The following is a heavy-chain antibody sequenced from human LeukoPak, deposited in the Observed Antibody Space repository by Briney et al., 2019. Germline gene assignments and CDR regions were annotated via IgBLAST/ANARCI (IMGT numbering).Heavy chain of an antibody. J-gene: IGHJ6*03. V-gene: IGHV1-69*01. CDR1: GGTFSSYA. CDR3: ARLERLSYYYMDV. CDR2: VIPIFGTA. Sequence: AASVKVSCKASGGTFSSYAISWVRQAPGQGLEWMGGVIPIFGTANYAQKFQGRVTITADESTSTAYMELSSLRSEDTAVYYCARLERLSYYYMDVWGKGTTVTVSS. D-gene: IGHD1-1*01.